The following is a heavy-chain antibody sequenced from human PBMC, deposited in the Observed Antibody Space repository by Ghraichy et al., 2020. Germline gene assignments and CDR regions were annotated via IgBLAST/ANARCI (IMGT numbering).Heavy chain of an antibody. CDR1: GFTFSSYG. V-gene: IGHV3-30*03. D-gene: IGHD2-15*01. CDR2: ISYDGSNK. J-gene: IGHJ6*02. CDR3: ARAEYCSGGSCYSRPRYYYYGMDV. Sequence: GGSLRLSCAASGFTFSSYGMHWVRQAPGKGLEWVAVISYDGSNKYYADSVKGRFTISRDNSKNTLYLQMNSLRAEDTAVYYCARAEYCSGGSCYSRPRYYYYGMDVWGQGTTVTVSS.